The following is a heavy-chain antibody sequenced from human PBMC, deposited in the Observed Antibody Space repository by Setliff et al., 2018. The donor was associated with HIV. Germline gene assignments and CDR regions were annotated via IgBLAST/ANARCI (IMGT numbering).Heavy chain of an antibody. CDR1: RFTFSSYS. J-gene: IGHJ4*02. V-gene: IGHV3-21*01. Sequence: PGGSLRLSCAASRFTFSSYSMSWVRQAPGKGLEWVSSISSSSTYTYYGDSVKGRFTISRDNTKNSLYLQMNSLRAEDTAVYYCARGDSFVYSYIYPDYWGQGTLVTVSS. CDR3: ARGDSFVYSYIYPDY. CDR2: ISSSSTYT. D-gene: IGHD3-22*01.